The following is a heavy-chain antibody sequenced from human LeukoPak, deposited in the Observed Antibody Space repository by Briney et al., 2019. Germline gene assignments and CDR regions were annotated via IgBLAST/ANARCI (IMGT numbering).Heavy chain of an antibody. Sequence: GGSLRLSCAASGFTLSTYAMSWVRQTPGKGLEWVAATSSSDAGTYHADSVRGRFTISRDNSKNTLYLQMNSLRAEDTAVYYCARVAGVAYYDYVWGSYRYPDYWGQGTLVTVSS. J-gene: IGHJ4*02. D-gene: IGHD3-16*02. CDR1: GFTLSTYA. V-gene: IGHV3-23*01. CDR3: ARVAGVAYYDYVWGSYRYPDY. CDR2: TSSSDAGT.